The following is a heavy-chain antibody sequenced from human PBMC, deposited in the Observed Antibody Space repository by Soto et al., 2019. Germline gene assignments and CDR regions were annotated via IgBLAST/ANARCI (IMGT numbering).Heavy chain of an antibody. V-gene: IGHV4-39*07. CDR2: INHSGST. J-gene: IGHJ6*02. D-gene: IGHD1-26*01. Sequence: SETLSLTCSVSGYSVTSSDYYWAWIRQPPGKGLEWIGEINHSGSTNYNPSLKSRVTISVDTSKNQFSLKLSSVTAADTAVYYCARADYYSGSTNYYYYGMDVWGQGTTVTVSS. CDR3: ARADYYSGSTNYYYYGMDV. CDR1: GYSVTSSDYY.